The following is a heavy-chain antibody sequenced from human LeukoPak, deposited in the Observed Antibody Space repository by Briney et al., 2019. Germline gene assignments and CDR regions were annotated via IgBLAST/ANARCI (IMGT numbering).Heavy chain of an antibody. CDR1: GFTFSNYA. CDR2: ITGSADST. D-gene: IGHD1-26*01. J-gene: IGHJ4*02. CDR3: ASSSRTSDY. Sequence: GGSLRLSCAASGFTFSNYAMSWVRQAPGKGLEWVSAITGSADSTYYADSVKGRFTISRDNSKNTLYLQVNSLRAEDTAVYYCASSSRTSDYWGQGTLVTVSS. V-gene: IGHV3-23*01.